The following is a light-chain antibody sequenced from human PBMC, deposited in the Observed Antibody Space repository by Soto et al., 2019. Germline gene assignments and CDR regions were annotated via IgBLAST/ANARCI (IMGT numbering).Light chain of an antibody. Sequence: VLTQPPSASGTPGLRVTISCSGSSSNIARSFVYWYQQVPGTAPKLLIFKNNLRPSGVPDRFSGSKSGTSASLAISGLRLEDEAGYYCVAWDASLSGYVFGTGTKVTVL. J-gene: IGLJ1*01. CDR2: KNN. CDR3: VAWDASLSGYV. CDR1: SSNIARSF. V-gene: IGLV1-47*01.